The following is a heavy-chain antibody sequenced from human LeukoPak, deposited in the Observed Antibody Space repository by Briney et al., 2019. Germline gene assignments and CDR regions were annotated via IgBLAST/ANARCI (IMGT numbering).Heavy chain of an antibody. J-gene: IGHJ6*02. CDR3: ARYCSSTSCRRNYGMDV. Sequence: GGSLRLSCAASGFTVSSNYMSWVRQAPGKGLEWVSVIYSGGSTYYADSVKGRFTISRDNSKNTLYLQMNSLRAEDTAVYYRARYCSSTSCRRNYGMDVWGQGTTVTVSS. CDR1: GFTVSSNY. CDR2: IYSGGST. D-gene: IGHD2-2*01. V-gene: IGHV3-53*01.